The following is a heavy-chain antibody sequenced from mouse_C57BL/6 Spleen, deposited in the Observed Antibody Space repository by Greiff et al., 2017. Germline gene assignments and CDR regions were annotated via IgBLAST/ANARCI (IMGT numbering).Heavy chain of an antibody. CDR1: GISITTGNYR. D-gene: IGHD1-1*01. Sequence: DVQLQESGPGLVKPSQTVFLTCTVTGISITTGNYRWSWIRQFPGNKLEWIGYIYYSATITYNPSLTSRTTITRDTPKNQFFLEMNSFAAEDTATYYCAREPDYGSSYEFAYWGQGTLVTVSA. CDR3: AREPDYGSSYEFAY. CDR2: IYYSATI. J-gene: IGHJ3*01. V-gene: IGHV3-5*01.